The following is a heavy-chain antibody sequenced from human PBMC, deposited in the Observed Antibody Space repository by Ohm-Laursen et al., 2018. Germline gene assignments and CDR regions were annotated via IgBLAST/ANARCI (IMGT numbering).Heavy chain of an antibody. V-gene: IGHV1-18*01. D-gene: IGHD1-26*01. J-gene: IGHJ4*02. CDR2: ISAYNGNT. CDR1: GHTFTSYG. CDR3: ARESVRWELLLPLDY. Sequence: ASVKVSCKASGHTFTSYGISWVRQAPGQGLEWMGWISAYNGNTNYAQKLQGRVTMTTDTSTSTAYMELRSLRSDGTAVYYCARESVRWELLLPLDYWGQGTLVTVSS.